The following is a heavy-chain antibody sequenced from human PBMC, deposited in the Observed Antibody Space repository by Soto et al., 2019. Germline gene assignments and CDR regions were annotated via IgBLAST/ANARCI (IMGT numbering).Heavy chain of an antibody. D-gene: IGHD1-26*01. CDR1: GFTLSSYG. J-gene: IGHJ4*02. V-gene: IGHV3-21*01. Sequence: XGSLRVSCEASGFTLSSYGMNWVRKAPGKGLEWVSSISSSSSYIYYADSVKGRFTISRDNAKNSLYLQMNSLRAEDTAVYYCARVPMGATYYFDYWGQGTLVTVSS. CDR2: ISSSSSYI. CDR3: ARVPMGATYYFDY.